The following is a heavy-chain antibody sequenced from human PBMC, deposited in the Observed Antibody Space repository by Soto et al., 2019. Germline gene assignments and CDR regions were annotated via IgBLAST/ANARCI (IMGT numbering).Heavy chain of an antibody. D-gene: IGHD2-2*01. V-gene: IGHV3-30*03. CDR1: GFTFSSYG. CDR3: AADPLEGTSHSSGY. J-gene: IGHJ4*02. Sequence: GGSLRLSCAASGFTFSSYGMHWVRQAPGKGLEWVAVISYDGSNKYYADSVKGRFTISRDNSKNTLYLQMNSLRAEDTAVYYCAADPLEGTSHSSGYWGQGTLVTVS. CDR2: ISYDGSNK.